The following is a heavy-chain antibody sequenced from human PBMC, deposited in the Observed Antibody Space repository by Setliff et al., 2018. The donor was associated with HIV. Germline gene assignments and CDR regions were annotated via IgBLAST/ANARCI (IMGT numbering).Heavy chain of an antibody. V-gene: IGHV3-7*01. CDR3: ARVRTHYYDSSGYWGMDV. CDR2: IKQDESEM. D-gene: IGHD3-22*01. CDR1: GFTFRSYA. Sequence: GGSLRLSCAASGFTFRSYAMSWVRQAPGKGLEWVATIKQDESEMQYVDSVKGRFTISRDNAKNTLFLEMNSLRAEDTAVYYCARVRTHYYDSSGYWGMDVWGKGTTVTVSS. J-gene: IGHJ6*03.